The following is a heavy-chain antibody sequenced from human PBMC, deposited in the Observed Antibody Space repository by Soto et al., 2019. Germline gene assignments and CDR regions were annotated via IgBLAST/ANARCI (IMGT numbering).Heavy chain of an antibody. V-gene: IGHV4-31*02. CDR3: ARARFQVLYGKPYFDS. Sequence: GGSITTGGSYWSWIRQHPGKGLEWIGNIYHSGNTYYNPSLKSRLTISVDTSKNHFSLMVDSVTAADTAVYYCARARFQVLYGKPYFDSWGQGTLVTVSS. CDR2: IYHSGNT. D-gene: IGHD2-2*02. CDR1: GGSITTGGSY. J-gene: IGHJ4*02.